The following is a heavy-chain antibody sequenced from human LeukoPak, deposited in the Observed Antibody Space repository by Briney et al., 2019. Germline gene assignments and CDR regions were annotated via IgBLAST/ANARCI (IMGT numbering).Heavy chain of an antibody. CDR3: AKGIAAADDF. CDR1: GFTFSSYA. D-gene: IGHD6-13*01. J-gene: IGHJ4*02. Sequence: GGSLRLSCVASGFTFSSYAMTWVRQAPGKGLEWVSGISGSGGSTYYADSVKGRFTISRDNSKNTLYLQLNSLRAEDTAVYYCAKGIAAADDFWGQGTLVTVSS. CDR2: ISGSGGST. V-gene: IGHV3-23*01.